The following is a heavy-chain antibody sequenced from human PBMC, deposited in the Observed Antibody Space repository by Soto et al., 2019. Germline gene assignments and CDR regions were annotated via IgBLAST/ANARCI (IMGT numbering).Heavy chain of an antibody. D-gene: IGHD3-3*01. V-gene: IGHV3-66*01. CDR2: ISSGGNT. J-gene: IGHJ4*02. CDR3: ARDTFGGAYDFWH. Sequence: EVQLVESGGGLVQPGGSLRLSCAASGFTVSNFYMTWVRQAPGKGLEWGSGISSGGNTYYADSGKGRFTISRDKSKNTLYLEMNSLRAGDTAVYYCARDTFGGAYDFWHGGQGTLVTVSS. CDR1: GFTVSNFY.